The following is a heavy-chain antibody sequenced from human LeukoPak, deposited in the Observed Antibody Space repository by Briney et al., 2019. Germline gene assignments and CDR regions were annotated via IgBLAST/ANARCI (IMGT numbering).Heavy chain of an antibody. J-gene: IGHJ4*02. D-gene: IGHD3-22*01. CDR2: IYYSGST. CDR1: GGSISSYY. Sequence: SETLSFTCTVSGGSISSYYWSWIRQPPGKGLEWIGYIYYSGSTNYNPSLRSRVTISVDTSKNQFSLKLSSVTAADTAVYCCARDLQGYYDSSGYNWGQGTLVTVSS. CDR3: ARDLQGYYDSSGYN. V-gene: IGHV4-59*12.